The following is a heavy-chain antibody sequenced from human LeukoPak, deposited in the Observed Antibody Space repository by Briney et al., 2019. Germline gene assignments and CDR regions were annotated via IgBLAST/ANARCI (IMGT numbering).Heavy chain of an antibody. CDR1: GFTFSSYA. V-gene: IGHV3-30-3*01. J-gene: IGHJ5*02. D-gene: IGHD3-22*01. Sequence: GGSLRLSCAASGFTFSSYAMHWVRQAPGKGLEWVAVVSYDGSNKYYADSVKGRFTISRDNSKNTLYLQMNSLRAEDTAVYYCARDYYDSSGYSFDPWGQGTLVTVSS. CDR3: ARDYYDSSGYSFDP. CDR2: VSYDGSNK.